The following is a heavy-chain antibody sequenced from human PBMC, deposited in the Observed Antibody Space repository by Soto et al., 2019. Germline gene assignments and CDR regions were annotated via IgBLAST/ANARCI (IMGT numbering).Heavy chain of an antibody. CDR3: ARGDDYYDFWSPTRAFDY. V-gene: IGHV5-51*01. CDR2: IYPGDSDT. J-gene: IGHJ4*02. Sequence: GESLKISCKGSGYSFTSYWIGWVRQMPGKGLEWMGIIYPGDSDTRYSPSFQGQVTISADKSISTAYLQMNSLRAEDTAVYYCARGDDYYDFWSPTRAFDYWGQGTLVTVSS. D-gene: IGHD3-3*01. CDR1: GYSFTSYW.